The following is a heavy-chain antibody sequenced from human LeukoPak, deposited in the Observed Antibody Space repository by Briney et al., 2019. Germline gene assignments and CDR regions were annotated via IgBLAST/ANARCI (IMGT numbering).Heavy chain of an antibody. CDR1: GYTFTSYG. Sequence: ASVKVSCKASGYTFTSYGISWVRQAPGQGLEWMGWISAYNGNINYAQKFQGRVTMTTDTSTSTAYMELRSLRSEDTAVYYCARESRGYRYGYFYYYDMDVWGQGTTVTVSS. V-gene: IGHV1-18*01. CDR3: ARESRGYRYGYFYYYDMDV. J-gene: IGHJ6*02. CDR2: ISAYNGNI. D-gene: IGHD5-18*01.